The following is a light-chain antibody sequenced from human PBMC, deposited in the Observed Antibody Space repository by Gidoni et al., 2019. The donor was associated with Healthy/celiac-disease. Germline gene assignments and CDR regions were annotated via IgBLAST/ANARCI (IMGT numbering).Light chain of an antibody. CDR1: SGHSNYA. CDR2: LNSDGSH. CDR3: QTWGTGIQV. J-gene: IGLJ3*02. Sequence: QLVLTHSPSASASLGASVKLTCTLSSGHSNYAIAWHQQQPEKGPRYLMKLNSDGSHSKGDGIPDRFSGSSSGAERYLTISSLQSEDEADYYCQTWGTGIQVFGGGTKLTVL. V-gene: IGLV4-69*01.